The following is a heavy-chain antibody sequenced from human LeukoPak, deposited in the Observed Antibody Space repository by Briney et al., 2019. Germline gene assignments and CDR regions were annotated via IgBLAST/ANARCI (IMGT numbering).Heavy chain of an antibody. D-gene: IGHD4-17*01. CDR2: IVVASGHT. CDR1: GFTFATSA. CDR3: AATSTVTTGGTYYGMDV. Sequence: SVRVSCKASGFTFATSAVQWVRQARGQRLEWIGWIVVASGHTNYAQRFHERVTIIRDMSTSTAYMDLSSLRSEDTAIYYCAATSTVTTGGTYYGMDVWGQGTTVTVSS. V-gene: IGHV1-58*01. J-gene: IGHJ6*02.